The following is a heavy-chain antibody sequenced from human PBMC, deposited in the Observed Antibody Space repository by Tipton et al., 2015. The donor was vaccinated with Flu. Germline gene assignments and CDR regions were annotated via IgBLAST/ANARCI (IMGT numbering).Heavy chain of an antibody. J-gene: IGHJ4*02. D-gene: IGHD6-19*01. Sequence: LSLTCAASGFTFSTYAMSWVRQAPGKGLEWVSSISGGGGTRFFADSVKARFTISRDNFKNTLFLQMNSLRAEDTAFYYCAKVIPELVAGLDYWGQGTLVTVSS. CDR1: GFTFSTYA. V-gene: IGHV3-23*01. CDR3: AKVIPELVAGLDY. CDR2: ISGGGGTR.